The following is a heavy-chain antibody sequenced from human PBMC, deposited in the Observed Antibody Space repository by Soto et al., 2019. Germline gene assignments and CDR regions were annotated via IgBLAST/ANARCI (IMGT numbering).Heavy chain of an antibody. Sequence: EVQLVESGGGLVKPGGSLRLSCAASGFTFSSYSMNWVRQAPGKGLECVSSISSSSSYIYYAESVKGRFTISRDNAKNSQYLQMNSRRAEDTAVYYCARGYCSGGICGVAPSGFDPWGQGTLVTVSS. J-gene: IGHJ5*02. V-gene: IGHV3-21*01. D-gene: IGHD2-15*01. CDR3: ARGYCSGGICGVAPSGFDP. CDR1: GFTFSSYS. CDR2: ISSSSSYI.